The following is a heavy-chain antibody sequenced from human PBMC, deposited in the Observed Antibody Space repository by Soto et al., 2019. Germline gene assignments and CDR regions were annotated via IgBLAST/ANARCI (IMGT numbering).Heavy chain of an antibody. V-gene: IGHV3-30*18. CDR3: AKGGRQWLVTSDFNY. Sequence: VQLVESGGGVVQPGRSLRLSCAASGFTFSDYAMHWVRQAPGKGLEWVAVVSHDGRNTHYADSVKGRFTISRDSSKKPVSLEMTSLRAEDTGVYYCAKGGRQWLVTSDFNYWGQGALVTVSS. J-gene: IGHJ4*02. CDR1: GFTFSDYA. CDR2: VSHDGRNT. D-gene: IGHD6-19*01.